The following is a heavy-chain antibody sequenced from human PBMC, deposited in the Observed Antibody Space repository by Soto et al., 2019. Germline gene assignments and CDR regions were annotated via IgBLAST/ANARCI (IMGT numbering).Heavy chain of an antibody. D-gene: IGHD3-10*01. CDR2: IYNSGTT. J-gene: IGHJ5*02. V-gene: IGHV4-31*03. CDR3: AREPISTPRGVTQVDP. Sequence: QVRLQESGPGLVRPSQTLSLTCNVSGAPISSGGFYWSWIRQHRGKGPEWIGYIYNSGTTFYNPSLGSRVTMSLDAAKNHFSLELRSVTVADTAVYYWAREPISTPRGVTQVDPWGQGTQVTVSS. CDR1: GAPISSGGFY.